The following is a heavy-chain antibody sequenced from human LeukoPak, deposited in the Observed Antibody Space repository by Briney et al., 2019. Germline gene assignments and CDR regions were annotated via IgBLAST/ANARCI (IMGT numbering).Heavy chain of an antibody. D-gene: IGHD3-10*01. CDR3: ARVEWFGELSPFDI. CDR1: GGSVSSGTYY. CDR2: ICYSGST. J-gene: IGHJ3*02. V-gene: IGHV4-61*01. Sequence: PSETLSLTCTVSGGSVSSGTYYWSWIRQPPGEGLEWIGYICYSGSTNYNPSLKSRVTISVDTSKNQFSLKLSSVTAADTAVYYCARVEWFGELSPFDIWGQGTMVTVSS.